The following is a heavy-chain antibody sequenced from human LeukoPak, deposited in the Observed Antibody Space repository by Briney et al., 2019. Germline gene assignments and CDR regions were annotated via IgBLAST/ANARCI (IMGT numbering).Heavy chain of an antibody. V-gene: IGHV4-39*07. CDR3: ARGRYCSSTSCYTGRSYYYYYMDV. CDR1: GGSISSSSYY. J-gene: IGHJ6*03. Sequence: KPSETLSLTCTVSGGSISSSSYYWGWIRQPPGKGLEWIGSIYYSGSTYYNPSLKSRVTISVDTSKNQFSLKLSSVTAADRAVYYCARGRYCSSTSCYTGRSYYYYYMDVWGKGTTVTVSS. D-gene: IGHD2-2*02. CDR2: IYYSGST.